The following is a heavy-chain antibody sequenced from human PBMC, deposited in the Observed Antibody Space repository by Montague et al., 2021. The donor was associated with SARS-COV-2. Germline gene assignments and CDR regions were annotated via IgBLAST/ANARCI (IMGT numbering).Heavy chain of an antibody. CDR3: ARESGYSSGWRYYYVMDV. J-gene: IGHJ6*02. V-gene: IGHV4-4*07. CDR2: LYTSGST. D-gene: IGHD6-19*01. CDR1: GGSISNYY. Sequence: SETLSLTCTVSGGSISNYYWTWIRQPAGKGLEWFGRLYTSGSTTYNPSLKSRVTMSVDASKNQFSLNVTSVTAADTAIYYCARESGYSSGWRYYYVMDVWGQGTTVTVS.